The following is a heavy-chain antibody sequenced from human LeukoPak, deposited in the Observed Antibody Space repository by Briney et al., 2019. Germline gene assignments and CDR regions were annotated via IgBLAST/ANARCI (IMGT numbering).Heavy chain of an antibody. CDR1: GGSISSSSYY. CDR3: ARDVYYGSGVLYFDY. V-gene: IGHV4-39*07. CDR2: IYYSGST. Sequence: SETLSLTCTVSGGSISSSSYYWGWIRQPPGKGLEWIGSIYYSGSTYYNPSLKSRVTISVDTSKNQFSLKLSSVTAADTAVYYCARDVYYGSGVLYFDYWGQGTLVTVSS. D-gene: IGHD3-10*01. J-gene: IGHJ4*02.